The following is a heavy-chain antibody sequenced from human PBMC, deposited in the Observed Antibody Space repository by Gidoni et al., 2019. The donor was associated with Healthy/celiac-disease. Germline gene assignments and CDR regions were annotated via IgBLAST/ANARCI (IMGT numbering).Heavy chain of an antibody. V-gene: IGHV1-3*01. D-gene: IGHD6-13*01. J-gene: IGHJ2*01. CDR2: INAGNGNT. CDR3: ARDRESIAAAGTDWYFDL. CDR1: GYTFTSYA. Sequence: QVQLVQSGAEVKKPGASVKVSCKASGYTFTSYAMHWVRQAPGQRLEWMGWINAGNGNTKYSQKFQGRVTITRDTSASTAYMELSSLRSEDTAVYYCARDRESIAAAGTDWYFDLWGRGTLVTVSS.